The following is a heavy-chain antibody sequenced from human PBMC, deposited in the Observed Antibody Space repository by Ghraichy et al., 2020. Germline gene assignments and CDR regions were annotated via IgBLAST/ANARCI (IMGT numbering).Heavy chain of an antibody. CDR1: GLTFSNYM. CDR2: VSGRGDRK. CDR3: AKVRGNADPFFDT. J-gene: IGHJ4*02. Sequence: GGSLRLSCAASGLTFSNYMMNWVRQAPGKGLEWVSAVSGRGDRKYYSDSVKGRFTISRDNAKNTLYLEMNSLRADDTAIYYCAKVRGNADPFFDTWGQGTLVNVSS. D-gene: IGHD5-24*01. V-gene: IGHV3-23*01.